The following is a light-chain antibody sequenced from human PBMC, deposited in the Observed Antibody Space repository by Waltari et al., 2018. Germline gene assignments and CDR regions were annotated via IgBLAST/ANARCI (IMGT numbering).Light chain of an antibody. V-gene: IGLV7-46*01. CDR1: TGAVTSGHY. Sequence: QAVVTQEPSLTVSPGGTVTLTCGSSTGAVTSGHYPYWFQKKPGQAPRTLIYDTVNRHSCTPARFSVYLVGGKAALTLSGAQPEDEAEYYGLLSYYDAGVFGGGTKLTVL. CDR2: DTV. J-gene: IGLJ3*02. CDR3: LLSYYDAGV.